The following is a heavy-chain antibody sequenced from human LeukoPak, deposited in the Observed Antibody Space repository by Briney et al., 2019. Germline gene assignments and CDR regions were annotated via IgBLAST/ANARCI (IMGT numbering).Heavy chain of an antibody. J-gene: IGHJ3*02. Sequence: SETLSLTCTVSGGSISSYYWSWIRQPPGKGLEWIGYIYYSGSTNYNPSLKSRVTISVDTSKNQFSLKLSSVTAADTAVYYCARGGYYYVLDAFEIWGQGTMVTVSS. CDR2: IYYSGST. CDR1: GGSISSYY. D-gene: IGHD3-10*02. V-gene: IGHV4-59*08. CDR3: ARGGYYYVLDAFEI.